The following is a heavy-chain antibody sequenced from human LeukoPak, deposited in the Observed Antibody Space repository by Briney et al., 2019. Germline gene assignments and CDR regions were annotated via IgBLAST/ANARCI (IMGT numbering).Heavy chain of an antibody. CDR1: GFTFSSNA. CDR3: AKGPSDGF. D-gene: IGHD5-24*01. J-gene: IGHJ4*02. Sequence: GGSLRLSCAASGFTFSSNALSWVRQAPGKGLEWVSVIGTSVSDTYCADSVKGRFTISRDNSKNTLFLQMNSLRAEDTAVYYCAKGPSDGFWGQGILVTVSS. V-gene: IGHV3-23*01. CDR2: IGTSVSDT.